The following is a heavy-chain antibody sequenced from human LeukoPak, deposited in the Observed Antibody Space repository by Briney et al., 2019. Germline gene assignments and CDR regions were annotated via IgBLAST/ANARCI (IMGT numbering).Heavy chain of an antibody. CDR1: GCTVRSNY. CDR2: IYSGGST. D-gene: IGHD5-18*01. CDR3: ARDRRGYGFDY. J-gene: IGHJ4*02. Sequence: PGGSLRLSCAASGCTVRSNYVSWVRQAPGKGLEGVSVIYSGGSTYYADSVKGRFTISRDNSKNTLYLQMNSLRAEDTAVYYCARDRRGYGFDYWGQGTLVTVSS. V-gene: IGHV3-53*01.